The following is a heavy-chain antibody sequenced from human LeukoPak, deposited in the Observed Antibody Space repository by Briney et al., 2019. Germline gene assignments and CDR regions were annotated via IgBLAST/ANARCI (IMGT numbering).Heavy chain of an antibody. Sequence: PGGSLRLSCAASGFTFSNYSMNWVRQAPGKGLEWVSYISRSSSIIYYADSVKGRFTIARDNVKNSLFLQMNSLRAEETAVYYCARAKRNGFDIWGQGTMVTVSS. CDR2: ISRSSSII. CDR1: GFTFSNYS. J-gene: IGHJ3*02. CDR3: ARAKRNGFDI. V-gene: IGHV3-48*01.